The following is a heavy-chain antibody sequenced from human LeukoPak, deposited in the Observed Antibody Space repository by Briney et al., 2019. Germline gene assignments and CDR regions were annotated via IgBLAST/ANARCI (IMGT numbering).Heavy chain of an antibody. CDR3: ARVHYYDSSGLYD. D-gene: IGHD3-22*01. CDR1: GFTVSSNY. J-gene: IGHJ4*02. Sequence: GGSRRLSCAASGFTVSSNYMSWVRQAPGKGLEWVSVIYSGGSTYYADSVKGRFTISRDNSKNTLYLQMNSLRAEDTAVYYCARVHYYDSSGLYDWGQGTLVTVSS. CDR2: IYSGGST. V-gene: IGHV3-66*02.